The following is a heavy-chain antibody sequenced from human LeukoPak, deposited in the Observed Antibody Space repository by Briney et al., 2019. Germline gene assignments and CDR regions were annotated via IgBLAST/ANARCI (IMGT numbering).Heavy chain of an antibody. J-gene: IGHJ3*02. CDR2: ISSSSSYI. D-gene: IGHD1-26*01. V-gene: IGHV3-21*01. CDR1: GFTFSSYS. Sequence: PGGSLRLSCAASGFTFSSYSMNWVRQAPGKGLEWVSSISSSSSYIYYADSVRGRFTISRDNAKNSLYLQMNSLRAEDTAVYYCARTVELPDAFDIWGQGTMVTVSS. CDR3: ARTVELPDAFDI.